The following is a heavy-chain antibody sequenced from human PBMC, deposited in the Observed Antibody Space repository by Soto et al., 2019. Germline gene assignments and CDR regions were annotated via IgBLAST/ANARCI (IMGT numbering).Heavy chain of an antibody. Sequence: QVQLAQSGAEEKKPGASVKVSCKASGYTFTSYAMHWVRQAPGQRLEWMGWINAGNGNTKYSQKFHGRVTITRDTSASTAYMELSSLRSEDTAVYYCARSIVVVTALDYWGQGTLVTVSS. V-gene: IGHV1-3*05. D-gene: IGHD2-21*02. CDR2: INAGNGNT. J-gene: IGHJ4*02. CDR3: ARSIVVVTALDY. CDR1: GYTFTSYA.